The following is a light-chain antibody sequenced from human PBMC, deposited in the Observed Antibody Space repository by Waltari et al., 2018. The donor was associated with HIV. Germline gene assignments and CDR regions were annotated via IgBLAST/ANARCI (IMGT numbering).Light chain of an antibody. CDR1: SSYVGAYNL. Sequence: SALSQPASVSGAPGLLITISRPATSSYVGAYNLVSGYQQHPGKPPKFIIYEVNKRPSEVSIRFSGSKSGNTASLTISGLQAEDEADYYCCSYAGRSTLEVFGGGTKVTVL. J-gene: IGLJ2*01. CDR2: EVN. V-gene: IGLV2-23*02. CDR3: CSYAGRSTLEV.